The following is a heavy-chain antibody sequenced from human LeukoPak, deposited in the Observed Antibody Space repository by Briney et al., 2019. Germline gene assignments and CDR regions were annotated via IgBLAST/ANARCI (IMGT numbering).Heavy chain of an antibody. J-gene: IGHJ4*02. Sequence: GGSLRLSCAASGFTFSNYWMTWVRQAPGKGLELVANIKQDGSEKYYVDSVKGRFTISRDNAKNSLYLQMNGLRAEDTAVYYCARNQRRLDYWGQGTLVTVPS. V-gene: IGHV3-7*01. CDR3: ARNQRRLDY. D-gene: IGHD1-14*01. CDR2: IKQDGSEK. CDR1: GFTFSNYW.